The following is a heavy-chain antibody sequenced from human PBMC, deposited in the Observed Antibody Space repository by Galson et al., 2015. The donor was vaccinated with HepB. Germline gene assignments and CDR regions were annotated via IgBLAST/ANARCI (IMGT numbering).Heavy chain of an antibody. D-gene: IGHD1-1*01. Sequence: SVKVSCKASGYTFTSYDITWARQAPGQGLEWMGRTSPYNGNTKYAQKLQGRVTMTTDTSTSTVYMELRSLRSDDTAMYYCARHTHWTHDYWGQGTLVTVSS. V-gene: IGHV1-18*01. CDR2: TSPYNGNT. CDR3: ARHTHWTHDY. J-gene: IGHJ4*02. CDR1: GYTFTSYD.